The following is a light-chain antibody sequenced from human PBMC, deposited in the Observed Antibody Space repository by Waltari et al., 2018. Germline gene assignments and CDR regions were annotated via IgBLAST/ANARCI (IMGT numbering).Light chain of an antibody. CDR3: QQRSNWHQIT. J-gene: IGKJ5*01. Sequence: EIVLTQSPATLSLSPGERATLSCRASQSVSSSLAWYQQKPGQAPRLLIYDASNRATGIPARFSGSGPGTDFTLTISSLEPEDFAVYYCQQRSNWHQITFGQGTRLEIK. CDR1: QSVSSS. CDR2: DAS. V-gene: IGKV3D-11*02.